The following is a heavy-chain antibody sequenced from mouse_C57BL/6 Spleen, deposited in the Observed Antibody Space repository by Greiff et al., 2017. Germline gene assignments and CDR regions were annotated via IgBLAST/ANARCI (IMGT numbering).Heavy chain of an antibody. V-gene: IGHV1-81*01. D-gene: IGHD1-1*01. CDR2: IYPRSGNT. CDR3: ARLGIRTVVATRARDY. CDR1: GYTFTSYS. J-gene: IGHJ4*01. Sequence: QVQLQQSGAELARPGASVKLSCKASGYTFTSYSISWVKQRTGQGLEWIGEIYPRSGNTYYNEKFKGKAPLTADKSSSTAYMELRSLTSEDSAVYFCARLGIRTVVATRARDYWGQGTSVTVAS.